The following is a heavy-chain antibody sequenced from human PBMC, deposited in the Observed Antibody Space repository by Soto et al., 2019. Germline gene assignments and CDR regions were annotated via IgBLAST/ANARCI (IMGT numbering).Heavy chain of an antibody. J-gene: IGHJ3*02. CDR3: ARYTPLYDSSGYHDDAFDI. V-gene: IGHV1-69*12. CDR2: IIPIFGTA. Sequence: QVQLVQSGAEVKKPGSSVKVSCKASGGTFSSSAISWVRQAPGQGLEGMGGIIPIFGTANYAQKFQVRVTITADESTSTAYMELSSLRSEDTAVYYCARYTPLYDSSGYHDDAFDIWGQGTMVTVSS. D-gene: IGHD3-22*01. CDR1: GGTFSSSA.